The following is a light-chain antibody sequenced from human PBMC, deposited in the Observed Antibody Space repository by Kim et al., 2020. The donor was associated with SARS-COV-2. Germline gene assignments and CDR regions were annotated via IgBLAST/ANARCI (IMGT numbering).Light chain of an antibody. Sequence: DIQMTQSPSTLFAFVGDRVTITCRASQIVDNWLAWYQQIPGKAPKLLDYQASKSAGGVPSRFSGSGSGTDFTLTISKLQPDDSAVYYCKQYETLWTFGPGTKVDIK. V-gene: IGKV1-5*03. CDR1: QIVDNW. J-gene: IGKJ1*01. CDR3: KQYETLWT. CDR2: QAS.